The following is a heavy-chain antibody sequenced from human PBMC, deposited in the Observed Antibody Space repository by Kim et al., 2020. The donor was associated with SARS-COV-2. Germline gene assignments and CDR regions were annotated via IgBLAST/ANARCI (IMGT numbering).Heavy chain of an antibody. V-gene: IGHV4-59*08. CDR3: ARRYSGYDFNYYYYMDV. Sequence: TSRVTISLDTSKNQFSLKLSSVTAADTAVYYCARRYSGYDFNYYYYMDVWGKGTTVTVSS. D-gene: IGHD5-12*01. J-gene: IGHJ6*03.